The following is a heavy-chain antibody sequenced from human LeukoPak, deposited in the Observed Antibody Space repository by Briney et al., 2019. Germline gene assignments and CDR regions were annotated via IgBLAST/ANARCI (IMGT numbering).Heavy chain of an antibody. CDR3: VLGAYWNDDKNAFHI. D-gene: IGHD1-1*01. J-gene: IGHJ3*02. CDR1: LLTFTSYD. V-gene: IGHV3-13*02. Sequence: GAALRPSCAASLLTFTSYDMHSFPRAPGAGLEWGSMTGATGDTYSAGSGKGRFTNSRENAKMSLYLQMSSLRVEDTAVYLCVLGAYWNDDKNAFHIWGPGTMVTVSS. CDR2: TGATGDT.